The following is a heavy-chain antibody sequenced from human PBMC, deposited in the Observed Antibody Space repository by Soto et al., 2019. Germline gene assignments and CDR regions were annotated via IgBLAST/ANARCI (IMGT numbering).Heavy chain of an antibody. CDR1: GFTFSSYG. Sequence: GGSLRLSCAASGFTFSSYGMHWVRQAPGKGLEWVAVIWHDGSNKYSADSVKGRFTISRDNAKNTLYLQMDSLRAEDTAVYYCARDGVPLFMMHSELDFWGQGTQVTVSS. J-gene: IGHJ4*02. D-gene: IGHD3-16*01. V-gene: IGHV3-33*01. CDR2: IWHDGSNK. CDR3: ARDGVPLFMMHSELDF.